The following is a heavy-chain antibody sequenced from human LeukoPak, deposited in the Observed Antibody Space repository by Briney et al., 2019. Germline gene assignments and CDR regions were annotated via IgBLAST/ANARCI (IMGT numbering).Heavy chain of an antibody. CDR2: ISYDGSNK. CDR3: ASSTWEHHFDY. Sequence: GGSLRLSCAASGFTFSSYAMSWVRQAPGKGLEWVAVISYDGSNKYYADSVKGRFTISRDNSKNTLYLQMNSLRAEDTAVYYCASSTWEHHFDYWGQGTLVTVSS. V-gene: IGHV3-30-3*01. J-gene: IGHJ4*02. D-gene: IGHD1-26*01. CDR1: GFTFSSYA.